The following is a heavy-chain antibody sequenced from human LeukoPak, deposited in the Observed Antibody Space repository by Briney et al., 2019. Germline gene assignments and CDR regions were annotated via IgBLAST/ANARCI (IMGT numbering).Heavy chain of an antibody. CDR3: AREGGVLRFLEWLPYYYGMDV. CDR1: GYTFTSYD. CDR2: VNPNSGNT. J-gene: IGHJ6*02. V-gene: IGHV1-8*01. Sequence: ASVKVSCKASGYTFTSYDINWVRQATGQGLEWMGWVNPNSGNTGYAQKFQGRVTMTRNTSISTAYMELSSLRSEDTAVYYCAREGGVLRFLEWLPYYYGMDVWGQGTTVTVSS. D-gene: IGHD3-3*01.